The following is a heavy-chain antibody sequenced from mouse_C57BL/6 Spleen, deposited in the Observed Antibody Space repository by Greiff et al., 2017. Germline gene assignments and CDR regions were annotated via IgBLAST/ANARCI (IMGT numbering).Heavy chain of an antibody. CDR1: GYAFSSSW. J-gene: IGHJ3*01. D-gene: IGHD1-1*01. V-gene: IGHV1-82*01. CDR2: LYPGDGDT. CDR3: ARSEYYGSSPFAY. Sequence: VKLQESGPELVKPGASVKISCKASGYAFSSSWMNWVKQRPGKGLEWIGRLYPGDGDTNYNGKFKGKATLTADKSSSTAYMQLSSLTSEDSAVYFCARSEYYGSSPFAYWGQGTLVTVSA.